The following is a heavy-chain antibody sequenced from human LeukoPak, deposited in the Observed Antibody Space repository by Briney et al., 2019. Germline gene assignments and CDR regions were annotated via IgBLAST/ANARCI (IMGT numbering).Heavy chain of an antibody. CDR2: ISYSGGST. V-gene: IGHV3-23*01. D-gene: IGHD3-10*01. CDR3: AKDQSRDYGSGSYFRGIFGY. Sequence: PGGSLRLSCAASGFTFSSYAMSWVRQAPGKGLEGVSTISYSGGSTYYADSVKGPFTISRDNSKNTLYLQMNSLRAEDTAVYYCAKDQSRDYGSGSYFRGIFGYWGQGTLVTVSS. J-gene: IGHJ4*02. CDR1: GFTFSSYA.